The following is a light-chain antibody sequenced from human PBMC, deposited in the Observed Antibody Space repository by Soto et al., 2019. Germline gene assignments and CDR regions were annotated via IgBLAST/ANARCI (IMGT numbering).Light chain of an antibody. V-gene: IGKV3-20*01. Sequence: EIVLTQSPGTLSLSPGGRATLSCRASQSVSNYLAWYQQKPGQAPRLLIYGASSRATGIPDRFSGSGSGTDFTLTISRLEPEDFAVYYCQQYGTFRTFGQGTKVEIK. CDR3: QQYGTFRT. CDR2: GAS. CDR1: QSVSNY. J-gene: IGKJ1*01.